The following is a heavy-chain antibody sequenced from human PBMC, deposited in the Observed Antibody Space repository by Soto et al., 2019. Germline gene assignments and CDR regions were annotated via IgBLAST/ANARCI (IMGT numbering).Heavy chain of an antibody. J-gene: IGHJ4*02. CDR3: ASGGPIQLWSPNDY. CDR1: GFTFSSYA. D-gene: IGHD5-18*01. CDR2: ISYDGSNK. V-gene: IGHV3-30-3*01. Sequence: QVQLVESGGGVVQPGRSLRLSCAASGFTFSSYAMHWVRQAPGKGLEWVAVISYDGSNKYYADSVKGRFTISRDNSKNTLYLQMNSLRAEDTAVYYCASGGPIQLWSPNDYWGQGTLVTVSS.